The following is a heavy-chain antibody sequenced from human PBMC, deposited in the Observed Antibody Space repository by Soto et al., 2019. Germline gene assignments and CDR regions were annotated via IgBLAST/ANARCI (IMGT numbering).Heavy chain of an antibody. V-gene: IGHV2-5*01. CDR1: GFSLSTSGVG. CDR3: AHRRRVDGSIWYPFDY. Sequence: SGPTLVNPTQTLALTCTFSGFSLSTSGVGVRWIRQPLGKALEWLALIYWNDDKRYSPSLKSRLTITKDTSKNQVVLTMTNMDPVDTATFYCAHRRRVDGSIWYPFDYWGQGTLVTVSS. D-gene: IGHD6-13*01. J-gene: IGHJ4*02. CDR2: IYWNDDK.